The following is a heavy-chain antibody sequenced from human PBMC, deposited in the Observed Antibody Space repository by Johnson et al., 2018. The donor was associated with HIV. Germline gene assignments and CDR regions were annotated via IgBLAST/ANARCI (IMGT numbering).Heavy chain of an antibody. CDR1: GFTFDDYA. CDR3: AKDPGGGSYPNDAFDI. CDR2: IYSGGST. D-gene: IGHD1-26*01. Sequence: VQLVESGGGLVQPGRSLRLSCAASGFTFDDYAIHWVRQAPGKGLEWVSVIYSGGSTYYADSVKGRFTISRDNSKNTLYLQMNSLRAEDTAVYYCAKDPGGGSYPNDAFDIWGQGTMVTVSS. V-gene: IGHV3-66*01. J-gene: IGHJ3*02.